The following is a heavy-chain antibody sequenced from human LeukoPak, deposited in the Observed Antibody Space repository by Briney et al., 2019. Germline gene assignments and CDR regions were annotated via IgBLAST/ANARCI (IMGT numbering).Heavy chain of an antibody. CDR3: ARKSLWFGAS. V-gene: IGHV4-59*12. D-gene: IGHD3-10*01. CDR1: GGSINSYY. J-gene: IGHJ5*02. CDR2: IYYSGST. Sequence: SETLSLTCTVSGGSINSYYWSWIRQPPGKGLEWIGSIYYSGSTYYNPSLKSRVTISVDTSKNQFSLKLSSVTAADTAVYYCARKSLWFGASWGQGTLVTVSS.